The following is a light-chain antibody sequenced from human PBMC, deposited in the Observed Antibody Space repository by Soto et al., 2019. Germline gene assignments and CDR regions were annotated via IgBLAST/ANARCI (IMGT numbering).Light chain of an antibody. CDR2: GAS. V-gene: IGKV3-15*01. J-gene: IGKJ4*01. CDR3: QQYPSTSLT. Sequence: EVVMKQSPATLSVSIMDRATLSCMASQSVSSNLAWYQQKPGQAPRLLIYGASTRATGIPARFSGSGSGTEFTLTISGLQAEDVGVYFCQQYPSTSLTFGAGTKVDIK. CDR1: QSVSSN.